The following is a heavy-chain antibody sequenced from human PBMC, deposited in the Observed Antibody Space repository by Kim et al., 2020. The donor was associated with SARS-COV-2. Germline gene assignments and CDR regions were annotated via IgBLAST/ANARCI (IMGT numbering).Heavy chain of an antibody. CDR2: INNDGSGT. D-gene: IGHD3-10*01. J-gene: IGHJ3*02. V-gene: IGHV3-74*01. Sequence: GGSLRLSCAASGLSFSSYWMHWVRQAPGKGLVWVSRINNDGSGTTYADSVKGRFTISRDNAKHTLYLQMNSLRADDTAVYYCVTYDRGAFNIWGQGTMVTVSS. CDR1: GLSFSSYW. CDR3: VTYDRGAFNI.